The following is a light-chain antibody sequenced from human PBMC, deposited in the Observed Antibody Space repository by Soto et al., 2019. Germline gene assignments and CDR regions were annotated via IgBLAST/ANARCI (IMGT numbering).Light chain of an antibody. J-gene: IGKJ4*01. CDR3: QQRNNWPPVT. CDR1: QSVSRH. CDR2: DAS. V-gene: IGKV3-11*01. Sequence: THSPSTLSGSVGDRVTMTFRASQSVSRHLAWYQQKPGQAPRLLIYDASNRATGIPARFSGSGSGTDFTLTISSLEPEDFAVYYCQQRNNWPPVTFGGGTKVDNK.